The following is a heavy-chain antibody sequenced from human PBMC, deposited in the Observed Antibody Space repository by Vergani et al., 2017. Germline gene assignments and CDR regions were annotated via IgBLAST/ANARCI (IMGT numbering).Heavy chain of an antibody. V-gene: IGHV4-39*01. CDR3: ARVSYFDRGGDY. CDR2: IYDSRNN. D-gene: IGHD3-9*01. J-gene: IGHJ4*02. CDR1: GMSISNNNYY. Sequence: QLQLQESGPRLVKPSETLSLTCSLSGMSISNNNYYWGWIRQPPGKGRGWIGSIYDSRNNNYSPSLKSRVSISVDTSKNQFSLKLSPVTAADTAVYYCARVSYFDRGGDYWGQGTLVTVSS.